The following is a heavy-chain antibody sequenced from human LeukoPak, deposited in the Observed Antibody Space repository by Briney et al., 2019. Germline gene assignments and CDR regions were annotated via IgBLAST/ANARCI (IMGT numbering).Heavy chain of an antibody. J-gene: IGHJ3*02. CDR1: GFNFTNYN. Sequence: GGSLRLSCAASGFNFTNYNMNWVRQAPGKGLEWGSSIHSRSGSIYFADSLKGRFTISRDNAKNSLYLQMNSLRAEDTAVYYCARDLAWDAFDIWGQGTMVTVPS. V-gene: IGHV3-21*01. CDR3: ARDLAWDAFDI. CDR2: IHSRSGSI.